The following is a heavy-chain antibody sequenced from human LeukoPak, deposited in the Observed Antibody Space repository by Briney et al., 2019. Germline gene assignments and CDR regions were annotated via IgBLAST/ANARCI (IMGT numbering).Heavy chain of an antibody. CDR1: GGSITNTNY. V-gene: IGHV4-4*02. CDR3: AREGGPYRPLDY. CDR2: VNLQGST. J-gene: IGHJ4*02. Sequence: SETLSLTCGVSGGSITNTNYWTWVRQPAGKGLEWIGEVNLQGSTNYNPSLMGRVAISVDKSENHISLQSTSVTAADTAVYYCAREGGPYRPLDYSGQGTLVTVSS.